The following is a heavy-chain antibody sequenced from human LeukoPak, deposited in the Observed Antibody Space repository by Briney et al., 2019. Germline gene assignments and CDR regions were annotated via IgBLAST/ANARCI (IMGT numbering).Heavy chain of an antibody. CDR1: GFTFSDYY. CDR2: ISYDRSNK. Sequence: GESLKISCAASGFTFSDYYMSWIRQAPGKGLERVAVISYDRSNKYYAASVTGRFTISIDNSKNTLYLQMNILRAEDTAVYYCAKTLYCSSTSCYGFDYWGQGTLVTVSS. CDR3: AKTLYCSSTSCYGFDY. J-gene: IGHJ4*02. V-gene: IGHV3-30*18. D-gene: IGHD2-2*01.